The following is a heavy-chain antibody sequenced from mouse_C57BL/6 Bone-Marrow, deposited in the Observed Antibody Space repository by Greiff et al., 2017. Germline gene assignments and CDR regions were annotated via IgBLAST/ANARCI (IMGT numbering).Heavy chain of an antibody. Sequence: VQLKQSVAELVRPGASVKLSCTASGFTFTNTYMHWVKQRPEQGLEWIGRFDPANGNTKYAPKFQGKATLTADTSSNTAYLRLSSLTSEDTAIYYGASPIDRSGYGRFAYWGQGTLVTVSA. V-gene: IGHV14-3*01. CDR3: ASPIDRSGYGRFAY. CDR2: FDPANGNT. CDR1: GFTFTNTY. J-gene: IGHJ3*01. D-gene: IGHD3-2*02.